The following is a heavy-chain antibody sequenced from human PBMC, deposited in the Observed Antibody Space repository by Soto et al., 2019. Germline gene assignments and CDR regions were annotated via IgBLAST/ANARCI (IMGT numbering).Heavy chain of an antibody. V-gene: IGHV1-69*01. CDR2: IIPIFGTA. CDR1: GGTFSSYA. CDR3: ARDVVVVPAAIPYHGMDV. J-gene: IGHJ6*02. D-gene: IGHD2-2*02. Sequence: QVQLVQSGAEVKKPGSSVKVSCKASGGTFSSYAISWVRQAPGQGLEWMGGIIPIFGTANYAQKFQGRVTITADESTSTAYMELSSLRSEDTAVYYCARDVVVVPAAIPYHGMDVWGQGTTVTVSS.